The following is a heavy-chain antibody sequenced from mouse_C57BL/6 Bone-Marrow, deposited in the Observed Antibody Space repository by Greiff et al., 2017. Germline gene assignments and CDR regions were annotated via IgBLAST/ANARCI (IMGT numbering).Heavy chain of an antibody. D-gene: IGHD2-1*01. Sequence: QVQLQQSGAELVRPGASVTLSCKASGYTFTDYEMHWVKPTPVHGLEWIGAIDPETGGTAYNQKFKGKAILTADKSSSTAYMELRSLTSEDSAVYYCTRDGNWYFDVWGTGTTVTVSS. J-gene: IGHJ1*03. V-gene: IGHV1-15*01. CDR1: GYTFTDYE. CDR2: IDPETGGT. CDR3: TRDGNWYFDV.